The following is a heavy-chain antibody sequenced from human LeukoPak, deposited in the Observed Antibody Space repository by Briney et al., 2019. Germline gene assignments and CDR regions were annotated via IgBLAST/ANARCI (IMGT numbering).Heavy chain of an antibody. Sequence: SVKVSCKASGVTFSSYAISWVRQAPGQGLEWMGGIIPIFGTANYAQKFQGRVTITADESTSTAYMELSSLRSEDTAVYYCAREADIVVVPRYYYMDLWGKGTTVTVSS. D-gene: IGHD2-2*01. CDR3: AREADIVVVPRYYYMDL. J-gene: IGHJ6*03. CDR2: IIPIFGTA. CDR1: GVTFSSYA. V-gene: IGHV1-69*13.